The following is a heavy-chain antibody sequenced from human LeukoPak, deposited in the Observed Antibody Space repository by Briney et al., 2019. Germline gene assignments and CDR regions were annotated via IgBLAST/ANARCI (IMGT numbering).Heavy chain of an antibody. CDR2: ISNDGSNK. D-gene: IGHD2-2*03. Sequence: GGSLRLSCAGSGVTLSPYAMHWVRQAPGKGLEWVALISNDGSNKYYADSVKGRFTISRDNCKNTLDLQMNSLRAEDTAVYYCAKDGYCSSTSCYPNHFDSWGQGTLVIVSS. J-gene: IGHJ4*02. V-gene: IGHV3-30*18. CDR1: GVTLSPYA. CDR3: AKDGYCSSTSCYPNHFDS.